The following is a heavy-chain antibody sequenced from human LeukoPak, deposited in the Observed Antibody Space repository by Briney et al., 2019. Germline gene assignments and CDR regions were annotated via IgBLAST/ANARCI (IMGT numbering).Heavy chain of an antibody. J-gene: IGHJ4*02. D-gene: IGHD3-10*01. CDR1: GYTFTSYG. CDR3: ARDLSPGGSGQPQHY. Sequence: GASVKVSCKASGYTFTSYGINWVRQAPGQGLEWMGWISAYNSNTHYAQKLQGRVTMTTDTSTSTAYMELSSLRSEDTAVYYCARDLSPGGSGQPQHYWGQGTLVTVSS. V-gene: IGHV1-18*01. CDR2: ISAYNSNT.